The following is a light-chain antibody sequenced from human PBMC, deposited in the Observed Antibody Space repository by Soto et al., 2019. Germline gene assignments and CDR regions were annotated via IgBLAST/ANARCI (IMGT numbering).Light chain of an antibody. Sequence: QSVLTQPASVSGSPGQSITISCTGTSSDIGAYNYVSWYQQHPGKAPKLLIYEVTNRPSGVSDRFSGSKSGNAASLTISGLQAEDEANYYCNSYPTLSNRVFGTGTKVIDL. V-gene: IGLV2-14*01. CDR3: NSYPTLSNRV. CDR1: SSDIGAYNY. J-gene: IGLJ1*01. CDR2: EVT.